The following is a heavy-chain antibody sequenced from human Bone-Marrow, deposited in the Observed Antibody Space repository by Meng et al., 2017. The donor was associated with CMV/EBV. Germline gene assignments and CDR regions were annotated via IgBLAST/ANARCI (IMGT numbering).Heavy chain of an antibody. V-gene: IGHV3-21*04. CDR3: AKSPIGNYCDNCGYLVYFDY. CDR2: ISSSSSYI. D-gene: IGHD3-22*01. CDR1: GFTFSSYS. Sequence: GGSLRLSCAASGFTFSSYSMNWVRQAPGKGLEWVSSISSSSSYIYYADSVKGRFTISRDNAKNSLYLQMNSLRAEDMAFYYCAKSPIGNYCDNCGYLVYFDYWGQGTLVTVSS. J-gene: IGHJ4*02.